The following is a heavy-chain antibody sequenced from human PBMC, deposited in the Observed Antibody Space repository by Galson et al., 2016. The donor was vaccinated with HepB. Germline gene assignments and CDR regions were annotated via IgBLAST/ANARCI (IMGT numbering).Heavy chain of an antibody. Sequence: SLRLSCAASGFTFSSYAMSWVRQAPGKGLEWISHNSRENNRIDYADSVKGRFTVSRDNGKNSLYLQMNSLSVEDTAVYYCVRDHDWAFGYWGQGLLDTVSS. CDR3: VRDHDWAFGY. V-gene: IGHV3-48*01. CDR1: GFTFSSYA. D-gene: IGHD3-9*01. CDR2: NSRENNRI. J-gene: IGHJ4*02.